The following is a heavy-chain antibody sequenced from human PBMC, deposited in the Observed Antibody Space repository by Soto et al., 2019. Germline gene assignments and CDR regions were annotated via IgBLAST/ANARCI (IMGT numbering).Heavy chain of an antibody. J-gene: IGHJ4*02. Sequence: SETLSLTCAVYGGSFSGYYWSWIRQPPGKGLEWIGEINHSGSTNYNPSLKSRVTISVDTSKNQFSLKLSSVTAADTAVYYCARGIAVAGLRVVYFEYWGQGTLVTVSS. CDR2: INHSGST. CDR1: GGSFSGYY. D-gene: IGHD6-19*01. CDR3: ARGIAVAGLRVVYFEY. V-gene: IGHV4-34*01.